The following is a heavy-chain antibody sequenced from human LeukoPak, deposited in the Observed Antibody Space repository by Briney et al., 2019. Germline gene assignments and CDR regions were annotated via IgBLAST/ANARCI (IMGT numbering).Heavy chain of an antibody. CDR2: IYYSGST. J-gene: IGHJ4*02. V-gene: IGHV4-59*08. CDR1: GGSISSYY. CDR3: ATLELLWFGGDPGYFDY. Sequence: PSETLSLTCTVSGGSISSYYWSWIRQPPGKGLEWIGYIYYSGSTNYNPSLKSRVTISVDTSKNQFSLKLSSVTAADTAVYYCATLELLWFGGDPGYFDYWGQGTLVTVSS. D-gene: IGHD3-10*01.